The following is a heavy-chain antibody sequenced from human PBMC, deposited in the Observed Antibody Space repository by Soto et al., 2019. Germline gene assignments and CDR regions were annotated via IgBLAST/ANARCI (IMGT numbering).Heavy chain of an antibody. J-gene: IGHJ3*02. V-gene: IGHV1-69*12. Sequence: QVHLVQSGAEVKKPGSSVKVSCKASGGTFSNHAINWVRQAPGQGLEWMGRIIPIFTTTNYAQKFQGRDTITADESTITAYMELSSLKHDDTAVYYCAREVAADGTFREDVFDIWGQGTLVTVSS. CDR2: IIPIFTTT. CDR1: GGTFSNHA. D-gene: IGHD6-13*01. CDR3: AREVAADGTFREDVFDI.